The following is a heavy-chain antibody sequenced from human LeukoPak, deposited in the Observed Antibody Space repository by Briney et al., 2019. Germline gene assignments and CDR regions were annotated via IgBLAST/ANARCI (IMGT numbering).Heavy chain of an antibody. CDR2: INPNSGGT. CDR3: ARVSFGVVTSFDY. Sequence: ASVKVSCKASGYTFAGYYMHWVRQAPGQGLEWMGRINPNSGGTNYAQKFQGRVTMTRDTSISTAYMELSRLRSDDTAVYYCARVSFGVVTSFDYWGQGTLVTVSS. D-gene: IGHD3-3*01. V-gene: IGHV1-2*06. CDR1: GYTFAGYY. J-gene: IGHJ4*02.